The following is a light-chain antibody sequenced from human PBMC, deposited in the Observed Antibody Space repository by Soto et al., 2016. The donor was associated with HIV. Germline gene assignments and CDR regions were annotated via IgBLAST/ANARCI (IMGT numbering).Light chain of an antibody. Sequence: DIQMTQSPSSLSAPVGDRVTITCRASQSISNYVNWYQQKPGQAPKVLISSAYTLESGVSSRFSGSRSGAVFTLTISSLQPEDFGTYYCQQSSETPRTFGQGTKVLI. CDR2: SAY. CDR3: QQSSETPRT. V-gene: IGKV1-39*01. CDR1: QSISNY. J-gene: IGKJ1*01.